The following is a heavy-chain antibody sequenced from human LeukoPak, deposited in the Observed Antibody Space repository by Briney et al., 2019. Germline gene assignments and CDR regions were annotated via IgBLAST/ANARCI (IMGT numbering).Heavy chain of an antibody. Sequence: GGSLRLSCAASGFTFSDYYMSWIRQAPGKGLEWDSYISSSGSTIYYADSVKGRFTISRDNAKNSLYLQMNSLRAEDTAVYYCARYYYDSSGYYYFDYWGQGTLVTVSS. CDR1: GFTFSDYY. V-gene: IGHV3-11*04. D-gene: IGHD3-22*01. CDR3: ARYYYDSSGYYYFDY. J-gene: IGHJ4*02. CDR2: ISSSGSTI.